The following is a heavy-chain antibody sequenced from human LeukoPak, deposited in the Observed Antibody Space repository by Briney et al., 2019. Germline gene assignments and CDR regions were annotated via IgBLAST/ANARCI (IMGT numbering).Heavy chain of an antibody. CDR1: GFTFSSYW. Sequence: TGGSLRLSCAASGFTFSSYWMHWVRHAPGKGLMWVSHINNDGSTTTYADSVKGRFTISRDNAKNTLYLQMNSLRAEDTALYYCARGTAGFDPWGQGTLVTVSS. CDR2: INNDGSTT. J-gene: IGHJ5*02. CDR3: ARGTAGFDP. V-gene: IGHV3-74*01.